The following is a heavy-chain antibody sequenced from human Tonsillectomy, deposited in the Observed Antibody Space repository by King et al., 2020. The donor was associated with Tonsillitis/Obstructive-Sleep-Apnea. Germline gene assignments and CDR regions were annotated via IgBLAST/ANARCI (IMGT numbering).Heavy chain of an antibody. CDR3: ARDPDGYGLYDFDY. CDR2: ISYDGSNK. Sequence: VQLVESGGGVVQPGRSLRLSCAASGFTFSSYAMHWVRQAPGKGLEWVAVISYDGSNKYYADSVKGRFTISRDNSKNTLYLQMNSLRAEDTAVYYCARDPDGYGLYDFDYWGQGTLVTVSS. D-gene: IGHD5-24*01. V-gene: IGHV3-30*04. CDR1: GFTFSSYA. J-gene: IGHJ4*02.